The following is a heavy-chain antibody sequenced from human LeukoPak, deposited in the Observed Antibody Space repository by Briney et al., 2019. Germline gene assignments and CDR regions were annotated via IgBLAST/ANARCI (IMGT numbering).Heavy chain of an antibody. Sequence: GGSLRLSCAASGFTFSSYAMTWVRQAPGKGLEWVSAITASGDDSYYADSVKGRFAISRDNSKNTFYLQMISLRAEDTAIYSCAKDRRQISVATTFDSWGQGTLVTVSS. D-gene: IGHD5-12*01. V-gene: IGHV3-23*01. CDR1: GFTFSSYA. CDR2: ITASGDDS. CDR3: AKDRRQISVATTFDS. J-gene: IGHJ4*02.